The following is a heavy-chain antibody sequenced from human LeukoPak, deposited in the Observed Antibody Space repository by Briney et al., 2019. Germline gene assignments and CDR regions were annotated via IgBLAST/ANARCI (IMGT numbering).Heavy chain of an antibody. Sequence: GGSLRLSCTASGFPFSSFAMSWVRQAPGKGLEWVSLFGSGGDIFYADSVKGRFSISRDNSKNTVFLQMNSLRGEGTAVYHCAKIRGLIYGSYHFARWGQGPLATVSS. D-gene: IGHD5-12*01. V-gene: IGHV3-23*03. CDR3: AKIRGLIYGSYHFAR. J-gene: IGHJ4*02. CDR2: FGSGGDI. CDR1: GFPFSSFA.